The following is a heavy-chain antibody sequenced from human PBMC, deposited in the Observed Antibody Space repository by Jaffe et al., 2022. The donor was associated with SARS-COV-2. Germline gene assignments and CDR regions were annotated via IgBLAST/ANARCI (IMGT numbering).Heavy chain of an antibody. CDR3: ARRGSYWVYFDY. V-gene: IGHV4-39*01. D-gene: IGHD1-26*01. CDR1: GGSISSSSYY. J-gene: IGHJ4*02. CDR2: IYYSGST. Sequence: QLQLQESGPGLVKPSETLSLTCTVSGGSISSSSYYWGWIRQPPGKGLEWIGSIYYSGSTYYNPSLKSRVTISVDTSKNQFSLKLSSVTAADTAVYYCARRGSYWVYFDYWGQGTLVTVSS.